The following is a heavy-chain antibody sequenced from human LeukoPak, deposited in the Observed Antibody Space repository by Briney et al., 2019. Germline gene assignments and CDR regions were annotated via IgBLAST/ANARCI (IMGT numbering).Heavy chain of an antibody. CDR1: GYSITNNYL. CDR2: ISRSGTT. D-gene: IGHD1-26*01. Sequence: SETLSLTCTVSGYSITNNYLWGWIRQSPGKGLEWIGTISRSGTTYYNPSLKSRVTMSLDTSKNQFYLKLISMTAADTAVYYCTRLVPAWEGGGSNYWGRGTLVTVSS. CDR3: TRLVPAWEGGGSNY. J-gene: IGHJ4*01. V-gene: IGHV4-38-2*02.